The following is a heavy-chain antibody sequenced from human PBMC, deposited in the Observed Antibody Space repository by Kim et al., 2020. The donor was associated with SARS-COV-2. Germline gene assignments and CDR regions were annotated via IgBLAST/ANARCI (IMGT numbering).Heavy chain of an antibody. Sequence: GGSLRLSCAASGFIFSDHYMDWVRQAPGEGLEWVGRIRNKAHSYTTEYAASVKGRFTISRDDSKNSQYLQMSSLKTGDTAVYYCASRRAADSLSEFGSWGQGTLVTVSS. CDR2: IRNKAHSYTT. J-gene: IGHJ4*02. D-gene: IGHD6-13*01. V-gene: IGHV3-72*01. CDR3: ASRRAADSLSEFGS. CDR1: GFIFSDHY.